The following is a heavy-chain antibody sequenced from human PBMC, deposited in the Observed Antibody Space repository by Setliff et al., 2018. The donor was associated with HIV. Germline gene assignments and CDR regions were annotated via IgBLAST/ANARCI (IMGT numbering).Heavy chain of an antibody. V-gene: IGHV4-59*11. Sequence: SETLSLTCTVSGDSINTHYWSWIRQPPGKGLEWIGCISHSGNTNFNPSLNSRVTISLDTPKNQFPLRLTSLTAADTAIYYCARSTVGAGASFPWGRGILVTVSS. CDR1: GDSINTHY. CDR2: ISHSGNT. D-gene: IGHD1-26*01. CDR3: ARSTVGAGASFP. J-gene: IGHJ5*02.